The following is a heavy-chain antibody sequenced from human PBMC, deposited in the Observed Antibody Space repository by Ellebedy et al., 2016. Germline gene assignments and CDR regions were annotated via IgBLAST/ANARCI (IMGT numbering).Heavy chain of an antibody. CDR3: AKTSGWGYGEN. CDR2: VNTFSGNT. CDR1: GYAFTTFS. D-gene: IGHD3-10*01. J-gene: IGHJ4*02. V-gene: IGHV1-18*04. Sequence: ASAKVSCXASGYAFTTFSITWGRQVPGQGLERMGFVNTFSGNTKFAQKFQGRVSMTTDSSTHTAYMDLRSLRSDDTAMYYCAKTSGWGYGENWGQGTLVTVSS.